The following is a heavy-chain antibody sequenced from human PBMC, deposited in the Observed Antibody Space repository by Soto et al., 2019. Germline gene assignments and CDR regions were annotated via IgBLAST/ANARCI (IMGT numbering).Heavy chain of an antibody. Sequence: QVQLQESGPGLVKPSQTLSLTCTVSGGSISSGGYYWSWIRQHPGKGLEWIGHIYYSGSTYYNPSLRSRVTISGDTAKNQFSLTLSSVTAADTAVYYCALGEVSPLFDCWGQGTLVPVSS. CDR2: IYYSGST. CDR3: ALGEVSPLFDC. V-gene: IGHV4-31*03. J-gene: IGHJ4*02. D-gene: IGHD3-16*02. CDR1: GGSISSGGYY.